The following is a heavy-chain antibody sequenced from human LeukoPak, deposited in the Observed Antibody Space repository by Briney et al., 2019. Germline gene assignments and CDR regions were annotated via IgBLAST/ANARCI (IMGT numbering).Heavy chain of an antibody. CDR3: ARDAVAMGFDY. CDR2: ISSSSSYI. CDR1: GFTFSSYS. V-gene: IGHV3-21*01. J-gene: IGHJ4*02. D-gene: IGHD5-18*01. Sequence: GGSLRLSCAASGFTFSSYSMNWVRQAPGKGLEWVSSISSSSSYIYYADSVKGRFTISRDSAKNSLYLQMNSLRAEDTAVYYCARDAVAMGFDYWGQGTLVTVSS.